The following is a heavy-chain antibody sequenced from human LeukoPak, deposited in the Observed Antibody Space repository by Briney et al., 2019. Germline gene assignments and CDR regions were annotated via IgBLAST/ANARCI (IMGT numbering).Heavy chain of an antibody. CDR2: IYYSEST. V-gene: IGHV4-59*08. CDR1: GGSISSYY. J-gene: IGHJ4*02. Sequence: PSETLSLTCTVSGGSISSYYWTWIRQPPGKGLEWIGYIYYSESTNYNPSLKSRVTISADTSKNQFSLKLSSVTAADTAVYYCARTHSTSNRGYFDYWGQGTLVTVSS. CDR3: ARTHSTSNRGYFDY. D-gene: IGHD2-2*01.